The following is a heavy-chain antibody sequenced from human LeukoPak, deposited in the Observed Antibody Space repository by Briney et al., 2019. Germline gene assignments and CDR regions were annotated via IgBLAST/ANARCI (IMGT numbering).Heavy chain of an antibody. D-gene: IGHD1-14*01. Sequence: GGSLTLSCAASGFTVSSNYMSWVRQAPGKGLEWVSVIYSGGSTNYADSVKGRFTISGDNSKNTLYLQMSSLRAEDTAVYYCAKTERFDPWGQGTLVTVSS. V-gene: IGHV3-53*01. CDR3: AKTERFDP. CDR2: IYSGGST. CDR1: GFTVSSNY. J-gene: IGHJ5*02.